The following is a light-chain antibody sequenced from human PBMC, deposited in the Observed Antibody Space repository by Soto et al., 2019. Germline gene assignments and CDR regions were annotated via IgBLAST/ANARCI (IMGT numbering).Light chain of an antibody. CDR3: QQSYSTLWT. CDR1: QSITIY. V-gene: IGKV1-39*01. Sequence: DIQMTQSPSSLSASVGDRVTITCRASQSITIYLNWYQQKPGEAPNLLIFGASTLQSVVPSRFSGSGSGTDFTLTISSLQPEDFATYYCQQSYSTLWTFGQGTKVEIK. CDR2: GAS. J-gene: IGKJ1*01.